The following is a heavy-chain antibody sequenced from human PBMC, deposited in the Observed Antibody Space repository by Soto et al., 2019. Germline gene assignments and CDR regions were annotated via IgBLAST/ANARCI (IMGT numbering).Heavy chain of an antibody. Sequence: GESLKISCQDSGYSFTTYWIAWVRQKPGKGLEWMGIIYPGDSDTRYSPSFQGQVTISADKSISTAYLQWNSLKPSDTAIYVCARSDSSSWYLDPCGQGTRVTVSS. CDR1: GYSFTTYW. J-gene: IGHJ5*02. CDR2: IYPGDSDT. CDR3: ARSDSSSWYLDP. D-gene: IGHD6-13*01. V-gene: IGHV5-51*01.